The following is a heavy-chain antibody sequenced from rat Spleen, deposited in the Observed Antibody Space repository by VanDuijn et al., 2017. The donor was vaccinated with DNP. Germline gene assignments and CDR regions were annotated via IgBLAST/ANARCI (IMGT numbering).Heavy chain of an antibody. D-gene: IGHD1-12*03. Sequence: QVQMKETGPGLVQTTQTLSLPCTVSGFSLTSFGVHWVRQAPGKGLERMGIIWGDGGTNYNSALKSRLTISRDNSKSQVFLAMNSLQTDDTAVYYCAAMMVTLDYWGQGVMVTVSS. V-gene: IGHV2-77*01. CDR2: IWGDGGT. J-gene: IGHJ2*01. CDR3: AAMMVTLDY. CDR1: GFSLTSFG.